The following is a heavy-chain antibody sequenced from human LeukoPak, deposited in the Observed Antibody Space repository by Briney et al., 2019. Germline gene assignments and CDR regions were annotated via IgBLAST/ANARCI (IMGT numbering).Heavy chain of an antibody. Sequence: GGSLRLSCAASGFTFSSYAVSWVRQAPGKGLEWVAVISYDGSNKYYADSVKGRFTISRDNSKNTLYLQMNSLRAEDTAVYYCARELVAAALDYWGQGTLVTVSS. CDR2: ISYDGSNK. V-gene: IGHV3-30-3*01. CDR1: GFTFSSYA. D-gene: IGHD6-13*01. J-gene: IGHJ4*02. CDR3: ARELVAAALDY.